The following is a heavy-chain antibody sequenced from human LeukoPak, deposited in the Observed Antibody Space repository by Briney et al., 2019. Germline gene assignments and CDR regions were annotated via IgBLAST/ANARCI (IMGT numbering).Heavy chain of an antibody. V-gene: IGHV3-49*03. CDR1: GFTFGDYP. CDR2: IRTKDSGGTT. CDR3: TRGTRGLN. J-gene: IGHJ4*02. D-gene: IGHD1-7*01. Sequence: GRSLRLSCTTSGFTFGDYPMSWFRQAPGKGLEWIAVIRTKDSGGTTEYAASVKGRFSLSRDDSKSIAYLQMSSLITEDTALYYCTRGTRGLNWGQGTLVTVSS.